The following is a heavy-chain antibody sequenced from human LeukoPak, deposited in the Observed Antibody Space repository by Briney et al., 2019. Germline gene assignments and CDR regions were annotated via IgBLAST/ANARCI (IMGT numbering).Heavy chain of an antibody. Sequence: PGGSLRLSCAASGFTFSSYEINWVRQAPRKGLEWVSAISGSGGSTNYADSVKGRFTISRDNSKNTLYLQMRSLRAEDTAVYYCANEVDYYDSSGYWNFDYWGQGTLVTVSS. CDR2: ISGSGGST. CDR3: ANEVDYYDSSGYWNFDY. D-gene: IGHD3-22*01. CDR1: GFTFSSYE. V-gene: IGHV3-23*01. J-gene: IGHJ4*02.